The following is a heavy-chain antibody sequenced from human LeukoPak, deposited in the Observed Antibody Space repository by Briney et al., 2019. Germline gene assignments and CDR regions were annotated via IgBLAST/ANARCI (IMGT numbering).Heavy chain of an antibody. J-gene: IGHJ4*02. D-gene: IGHD3-22*01. V-gene: IGHV3-33*01. CDR1: GFTFSESG. CDR2: IWYDGGNK. Sequence: GGSLRLSCAASGFTFSESGMHWVRQAPGKGLEGVALIWYDGGNKYYADSVKGRYTISRDNSKNTLYLQMDSLRAEDTAVYYCARGYYYHTSGYWGIDYWGQGTLVTVSS. CDR3: ARGYYYHTSGYWGIDY.